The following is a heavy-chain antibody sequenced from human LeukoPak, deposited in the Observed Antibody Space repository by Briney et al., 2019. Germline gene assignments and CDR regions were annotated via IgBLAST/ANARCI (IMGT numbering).Heavy chain of an antibody. J-gene: IGHJ5*02. CDR2: IRSNSDGGTI. CDR1: GFTFSNAW. Sequence: GGSLRLSCATSGFTFSNAWMNWVRQAPGRGLEWVGRIRSNSDGGTIDYAAPVKGRFTLSRDDSKTTLYLQMNSLQTEDTAVYYCATDFYNSTWGQGTLVTVSS. D-gene: IGHD3-22*01. CDR3: ATDFYNST. V-gene: IGHV3-15*07.